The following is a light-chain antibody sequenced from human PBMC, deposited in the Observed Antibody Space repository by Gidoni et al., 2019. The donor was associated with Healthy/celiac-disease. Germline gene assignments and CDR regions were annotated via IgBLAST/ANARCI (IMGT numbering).Light chain of an antibody. V-gene: IGKV3-20*01. J-gene: IGKJ4*01. CDR1: QSVSSSY. CDR3: QQYGSSPLT. Sequence: ELVFTQSPGTLSLSPGERATLSCRASQSVSSSYFAWYQQKPGQAPRLLIYGASSRATGIPDRFSGSGSGTDFTLTISRLEPEDFAVYYCQQYGSSPLTFGGGTKVEIK. CDR2: GAS.